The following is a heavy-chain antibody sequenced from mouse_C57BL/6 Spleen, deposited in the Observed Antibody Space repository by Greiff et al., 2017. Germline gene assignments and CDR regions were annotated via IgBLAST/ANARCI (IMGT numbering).Heavy chain of an antibody. Sequence: EVQGVESGGGLVKPGGSLKLSCAASGFTFSSYAMSWVRQTPEKRLEWVATISDGGSYTYYPDNVKGRFTISRDNAKNNLYLQMSHLKSEDTAMYYCARGGGYDPFADWGQGTLVTVSA. CDR1: GFTFSSYA. CDR3: ARGGGYDPFAD. V-gene: IGHV5-4*01. D-gene: IGHD2-2*01. J-gene: IGHJ3*01. CDR2: ISDGGSYT.